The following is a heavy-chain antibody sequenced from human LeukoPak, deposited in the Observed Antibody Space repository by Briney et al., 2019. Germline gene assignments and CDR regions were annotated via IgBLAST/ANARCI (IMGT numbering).Heavy chain of an antibody. CDR2: IKQDGSEK. J-gene: IGHJ4*02. CDR3: ARDWTVVVPAATDY. D-gene: IGHD2-2*01. V-gene: IGHV3-7*01. CDR1: GFTFSSYW. Sequence: GGSLRLSCAASGFTFSSYWMSWVRQAPGKGLEWVANIKQDGSEKYYVDSVKGRFTISRDNAKNSLYLQMNSLRAEDTAVYYCARDWTVVVPAATDYWGQGTLVTVSS.